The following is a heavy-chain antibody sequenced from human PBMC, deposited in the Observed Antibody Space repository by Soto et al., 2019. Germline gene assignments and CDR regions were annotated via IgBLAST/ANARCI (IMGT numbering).Heavy chain of an antibody. CDR2: IYYSGST. CDR3: AIAPHVSAYYYYYYMDV. Sequence: SETLSLTCTVSGGSISSGGYYWSWIRQHPGKGLEWIGYIYYSGSTYYNPSLKSRVTISVDTSKNQFSLKLSSVTAADTAVYYCAIAPHVSAYYYYYYMDVWGKGTTVTVSS. CDR1: GGSISSGGYY. J-gene: IGHJ6*03. V-gene: IGHV4-31*03.